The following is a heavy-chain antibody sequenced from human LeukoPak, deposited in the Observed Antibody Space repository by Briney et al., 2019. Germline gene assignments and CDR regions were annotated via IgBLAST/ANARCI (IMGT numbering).Heavy chain of an antibody. V-gene: IGHV4-59*12. CDR2: IYYTGST. CDR1: GGSINTYY. D-gene: IGHD1-14*01. CDR3: ARGANRLDS. J-gene: IGHJ4*02. Sequence: SEALSLTCSVSGGSINTYYWSWIRQTPGKGLEWIGFIYYTGSTNYNPSLKSRVTMSVDTSKSQFSLKLTSVTAADTALYYCARGANRLDSWGRGTLVTVSS.